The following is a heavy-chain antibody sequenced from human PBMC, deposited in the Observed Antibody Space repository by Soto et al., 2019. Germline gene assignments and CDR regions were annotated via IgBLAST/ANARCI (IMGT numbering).Heavy chain of an antibody. CDR1: GLAFSRSW. J-gene: IGHJ6*02. V-gene: IGHV3-74*01. D-gene: IGHD2-21*01. CDR2: INSDGGSI. Sequence: DVQLVEAGGGLVHSGGSLRLSCEASGLAFSRSWMHWVRQAPGKGLMWVARINSDGGSITYADSVRGRFSISRDNAKNTLLLQMNSLRPEDTAVYYCARLDCGGDPCYSVYGAEAGLDVWGQGTTVIVSS. CDR3: ARLDCGGDPCYSVYGAEAGLDV.